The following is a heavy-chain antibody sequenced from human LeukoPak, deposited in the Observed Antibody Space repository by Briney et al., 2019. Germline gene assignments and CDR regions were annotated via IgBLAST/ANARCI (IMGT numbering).Heavy chain of an antibody. J-gene: IGHJ4*02. D-gene: IGHD6-19*01. Sequence: GGSLRLSCAASGFTFSSYAMHWVRQAPGKGLEWVAVISYDGSNKYYADSVKGRFTISRDNSKNTLYLQMNSLRAEDTAVYYCANTVAEPPDHWGQGTLVTVSS. CDR3: ANTVAEPPDH. V-gene: IGHV3-30*04. CDR1: GFTFSSYA. CDR2: ISYDGSNK.